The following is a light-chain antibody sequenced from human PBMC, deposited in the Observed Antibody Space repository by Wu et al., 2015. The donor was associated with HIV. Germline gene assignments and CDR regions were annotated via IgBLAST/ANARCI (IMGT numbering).Light chain of an antibody. V-gene: IGKV3-11*01. CDR2: DAT. CDR1: QSVNTY. CDR3: QQYGSSPYT. Sequence: EIVLTQSPVTLSLSPGERATLSCRASQSVNTYLAWYQQKPGQAPRLLIYDATHRATGIPARFSGSGSGTDFTLTINSLEPEDFAVYYCQQYGSSPYTFGQGTKLEIK. J-gene: IGKJ2*01.